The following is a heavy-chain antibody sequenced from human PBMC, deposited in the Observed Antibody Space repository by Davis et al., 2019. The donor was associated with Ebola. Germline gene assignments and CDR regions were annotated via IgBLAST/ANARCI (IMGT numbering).Heavy chain of an antibody. CDR3: ARDPTIL. CDR2: INPHNGNT. CDR1: GYTFTSYG. J-gene: IGHJ4*02. V-gene: IGHV1-18*04. D-gene: IGHD3-9*01. Sequence: AASVKVSCKASGYTFTSYGITWVRQAPGQGLEWMGWINPHNGNTNYAQNVQGRVTMTTDTSTSTAYMELSRLRSDDTAVYYCARDPTILWGQGTLVTVSS.